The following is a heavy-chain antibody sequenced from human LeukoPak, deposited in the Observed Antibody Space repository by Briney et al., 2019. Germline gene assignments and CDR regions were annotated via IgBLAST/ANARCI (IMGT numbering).Heavy chain of an antibody. CDR1: GGSISSGDYY. CDR2: IYYSGST. Sequence: SETLSLTCTVSGGSISSGDYYWSWIRQPPGKGLEWIGYIYYSGSTYYNPSLKSRVTISADTSKNQFSLKLSSVTAADTAVYYCARVSGSYYKLDYWGQGTLVTVSS. V-gene: IGHV4-30-4*01. J-gene: IGHJ4*02. CDR3: ARVSGSYYKLDY. D-gene: IGHD1-26*01.